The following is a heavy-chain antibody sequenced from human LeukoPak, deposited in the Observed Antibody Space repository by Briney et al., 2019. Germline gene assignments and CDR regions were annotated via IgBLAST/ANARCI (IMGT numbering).Heavy chain of an antibody. V-gene: IGHV4-39*07. CDR3: TFNLGSGSYAFDI. CDR2: LFCSGST. Sequence: HPSETLSLTCTVSGGSISSSNYYWGWFRQPPGKGLEWIGSLFCSGSTYYNPSLRSRVTISEDTSKNQFSLKLSSVTAADTAVYFCTFNLGSGSYAFDIWGQGTMVTVSS. D-gene: IGHD3-10*01. CDR1: GGSISSSNYY. J-gene: IGHJ3*02.